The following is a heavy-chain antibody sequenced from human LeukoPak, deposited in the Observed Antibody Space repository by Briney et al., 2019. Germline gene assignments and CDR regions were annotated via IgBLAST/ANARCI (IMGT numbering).Heavy chain of an antibody. D-gene: IGHD4-23*01. Sequence: SETLSLTCTVSGGSISSYYWSWIRQPPGKGLEWIGYIYYSGSTNYNPSLKSRVTISVDRSKNQFSMKLSSVTAADTAVYYCARGDYGGNSLDYWGQGTLVTVSS. CDR1: GGSISSYY. CDR2: IYYSGST. CDR3: ARGDYGGNSLDY. J-gene: IGHJ4*02. V-gene: IGHV4-59*01.